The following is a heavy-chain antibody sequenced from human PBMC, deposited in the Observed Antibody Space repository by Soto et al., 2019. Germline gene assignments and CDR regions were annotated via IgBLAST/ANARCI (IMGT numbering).Heavy chain of an antibody. CDR1: GFSLSPYS. D-gene: IGHD3-10*01. Sequence: EMPLVASGGGLVQRGGSVRLSCAASGFSLSPYSMNWVRQAPRKGLEWISYISGSSDTINYADSVKGRFTISRDNTKNPLYLQMNSLRDEDTAVYYCARGFDLQYGMDVWGQGTTVTVSS. J-gene: IGHJ6*02. V-gene: IGHV3-48*02. CDR2: ISGSSDTI. CDR3: ARGFDLQYGMDV.